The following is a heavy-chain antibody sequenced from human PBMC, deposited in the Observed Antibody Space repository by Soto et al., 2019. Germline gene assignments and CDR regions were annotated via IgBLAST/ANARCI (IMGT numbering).Heavy chain of an antibody. J-gene: IGHJ6*02. V-gene: IGHV3-48*02. CDR2: ISSSSTI. Sequence: EVQLVESGGGLVQPGGSLRLSCAASGFTFSSYSMNWVRQAPGKGLEWVSYISSSSTIYYADSVKGRFTISRDNAKNSLYLQMNSLRDEDTAVYYCARDQVPPLSTGYGMDVWGQGTTVTVSS. CDR1: GFTFSSYS. CDR3: ARDQVPPLSTGYGMDV.